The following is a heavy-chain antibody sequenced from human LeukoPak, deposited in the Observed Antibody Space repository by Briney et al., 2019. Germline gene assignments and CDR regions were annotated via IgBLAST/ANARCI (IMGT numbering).Heavy chain of an antibody. Sequence: SETLSLTCAVSGYSISSGYYWGWIRQPPGKGLEWIGSTYHSGSTYYNPSLKSRVTISVDTSKNQFSLKLSSVTAADTAVYYCAREARYSYGPFFDYWGQGTLVTVSS. CDR3: AREARYSYGPFFDY. V-gene: IGHV4-38-2*01. CDR2: TYHSGST. D-gene: IGHD5-18*01. CDR1: GYSISSGYY. J-gene: IGHJ4*02.